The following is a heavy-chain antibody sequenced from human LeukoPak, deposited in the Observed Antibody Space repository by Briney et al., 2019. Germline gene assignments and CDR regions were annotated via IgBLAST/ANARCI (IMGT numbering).Heavy chain of an antibody. CDR2: IGGSGGST. V-gene: IGHV3-23*01. J-gene: IGHJ4*02. CDR1: GFTFSTYA. CDR3: AKEEDNDILFIDY. Sequence: PGGSLRLSCAASGFTFSTYAMSWVRQAPGKGLEWVSAIGGSGGSTYYADSVKGRFTISRDNSKNTLYLQMNSLRAEDSAVYYCAKEEDNDILFIDYWGQGTLVTVSS. D-gene: IGHD3-9*01.